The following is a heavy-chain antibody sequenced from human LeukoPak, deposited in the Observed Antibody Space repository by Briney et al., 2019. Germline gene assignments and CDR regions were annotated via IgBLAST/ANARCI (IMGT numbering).Heavy chain of an antibody. CDR3: AKDVVGARYNYFDY. J-gene: IGHJ4*02. CDR2: ISYDGSSK. CDR1: GFTFSSYG. D-gene: IGHD1-26*01. V-gene: IGHV3-30*18. Sequence: GGSLRLSCAASGFTFSSYGMHWVRQAPGKGLEWVAVISYDGSSKYYGDSVKGRFTISRENSKNTLYLQMNSLRPEDTAVYYCAKDVVGARYNYFDYWGQGTLVTVSS.